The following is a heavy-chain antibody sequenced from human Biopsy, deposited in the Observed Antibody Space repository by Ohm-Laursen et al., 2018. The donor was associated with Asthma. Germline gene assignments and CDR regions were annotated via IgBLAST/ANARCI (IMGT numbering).Heavy chain of an antibody. V-gene: IGHV4-31*03. Sequence: TLSLTCSVSYGSITSGGYYWTWIRQHPGKGLEWIGFIYYSGGTYYNPSLKSRVSISIDTFKNQFSLKLSSVTAADTAVYYCARAQDYYDSRGYYRSFDYWGQGTLVTVSS. CDR1: YGSITSGGYY. CDR3: ARAQDYYDSRGYYRSFDY. J-gene: IGHJ4*02. D-gene: IGHD3-22*01. CDR2: IYYSGGT.